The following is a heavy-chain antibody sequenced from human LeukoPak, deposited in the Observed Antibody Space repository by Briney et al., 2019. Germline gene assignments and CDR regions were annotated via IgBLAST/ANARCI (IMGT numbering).Heavy chain of an antibody. CDR3: ARGHCSSTSCYTAGYYYYYDMDV. CDR2: ISGSGGST. CDR1: GFTFSSYA. V-gene: IGHV3-23*01. Sequence: GGSLRLSCAASGFTFSSYAMSWVRQAPGKGLEWVSAISGSGGSTYYADSVKGRFTISRDNSKNTLYLQMNSLRAEDTAVYYCARGHCSSTSCYTAGYYYYYDMDVWGKETTVTVSS. D-gene: IGHD2-2*02. J-gene: IGHJ6*04.